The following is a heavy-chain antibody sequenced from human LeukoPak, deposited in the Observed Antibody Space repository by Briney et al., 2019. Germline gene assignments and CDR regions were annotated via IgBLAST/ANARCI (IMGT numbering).Heavy chain of an antibody. D-gene: IGHD6-13*01. CDR1: GFTFSSYS. J-gene: IGHJ4*02. V-gene: IGHV3-21*01. CDR3: ARDRGAAAGLDY. Sequence: GGSLRLSCAASGFTFSSYSMNWVRQAPGKGLEWVSSISSSSSYIYYADSVKGRFTISRDNAKNSLYLQMNSLRAEDTAVYYCARDRGAAAGLDYWGQGTLVTVSS. CDR2: ISSSSSYI.